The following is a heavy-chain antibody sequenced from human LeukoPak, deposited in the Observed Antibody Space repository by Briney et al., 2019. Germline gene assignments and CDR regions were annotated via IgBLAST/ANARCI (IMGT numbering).Heavy chain of an antibody. CDR2: IKQDGSEK. D-gene: IGHD3-16*02. J-gene: IGHJ4*02. CDR1: GFTFSSYW. Sequence: PGGSLRLSCAASGFTFSSYWMSWVRQAPGKGLEWVANIKQDGSEKYYVDSVKGRSTISRDNAKNSLYLQMNSLRAEDTAVYYCARGWYDYVWGSYRYTSWDYWGQGTLVTVSS. V-gene: IGHV3-7*01. CDR3: ARGWYDYVWGSYRYTSWDY.